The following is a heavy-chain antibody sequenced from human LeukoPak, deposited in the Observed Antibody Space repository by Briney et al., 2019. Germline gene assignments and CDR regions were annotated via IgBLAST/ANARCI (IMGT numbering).Heavy chain of an antibody. CDR3: AKDTFWDMIVVVIWVGGFDY. D-gene: IGHD3-22*01. J-gene: IGHJ4*02. CDR2: ISGSGGST. Sequence: GGSLRLSCAASGFTFSSYGMSWVRQAPGKGLEWVSAISGSGGSTYYADSVKGPFTISRDNSKNTLYLHMNSLRAEDTAVYYCAKDTFWDMIVVVIWVGGFDYWGQGTLVTVSS. CDR1: GFTFSSYG. V-gene: IGHV3-23*01.